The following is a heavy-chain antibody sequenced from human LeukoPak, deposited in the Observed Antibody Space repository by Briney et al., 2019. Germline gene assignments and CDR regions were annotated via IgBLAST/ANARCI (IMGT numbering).Heavy chain of an antibody. CDR3: TTVFEAYYDRSGHDY. V-gene: IGHV3-74*01. D-gene: IGHD3-22*01. J-gene: IGHJ4*02. Sequence: PGGSLRLSCAGSGFTFTSYWIHWVRQAPGEGLVWVSRIKSDGSITNYADSVKGRFIVSRDNAKNTVYLQMNSLRAEDTAVYYCTTVFEAYYDRSGHDYWGQGTLVTVSS. CDR1: GFTFTSYW. CDR2: IKSDGSIT.